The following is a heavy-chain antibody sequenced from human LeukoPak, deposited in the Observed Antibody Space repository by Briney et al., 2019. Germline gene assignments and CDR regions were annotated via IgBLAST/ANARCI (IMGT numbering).Heavy chain of an antibody. J-gene: IGHJ4*02. CDR2: ITSSSSYI. CDR1: GFTFSSYS. V-gene: IGHV3-21*01. CDR3: ARDRSIVGAAYFDY. D-gene: IGHD1-26*01. Sequence: GALLLSCAASGFTFSSYSMNWVRQAPGKGLEWVSSITSSSSYIYYADSVKGRFTISRDNAKNSLYLQMNSLRAEDTAVYYCARDRSIVGAAYFDYWGQGTLVTVSS.